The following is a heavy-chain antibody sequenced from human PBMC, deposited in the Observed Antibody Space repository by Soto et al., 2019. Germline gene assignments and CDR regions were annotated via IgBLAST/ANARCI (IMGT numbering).Heavy chain of an antibody. J-gene: IGHJ3*02. CDR1: GYTFTSYY. CDR2: INPSGGST. Sequence: AASVKVSFKASGYTFTSYYMHWVRQAPGQGLEWMGIINPSGGSTSYAQKFQGRVTMTRDTSTSTVYMELSSLRSEDTAVYYCAKAAAGIRVAFDIWGQGTMVTVSS. CDR3: AKAAAGIRVAFDI. D-gene: IGHD6-13*01. V-gene: IGHV1-46*03.